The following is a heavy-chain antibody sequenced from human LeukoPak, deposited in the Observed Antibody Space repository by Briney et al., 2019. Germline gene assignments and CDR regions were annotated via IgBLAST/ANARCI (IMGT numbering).Heavy chain of an antibody. V-gene: IGHV4-59*01. CDR2: IYYSGST. J-gene: IGHJ4*02. CDR3: ARGHCGSTICYLDY. D-gene: IGHD2-2*01. CDR1: GGSISSYY. Sequence: PSETLSLTCTVSGGSISSYYWSWIRQPPGKGLEWIGYIYYSGSTNYNPSLKSRVTISVDTSKNQFSLKLSSVTAADTAVYYCARGHCGSTICYLDYWGQGTLVTVSS.